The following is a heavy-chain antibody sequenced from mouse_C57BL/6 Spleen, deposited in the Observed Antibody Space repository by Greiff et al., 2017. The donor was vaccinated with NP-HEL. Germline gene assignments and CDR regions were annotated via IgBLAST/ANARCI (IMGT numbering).Heavy chain of an antibody. CDR2: IHPNSGST. CDR1: GYTFTSYW. J-gene: IGHJ1*03. CDR3: ARGGYWYFDV. V-gene: IGHV1-64*01. Sequence: VQLQQSGAELVKPGATVKLSCKASGYTFTSYWMHWVKQRPGQGLEWIGMIHPNSGSTNYNEKFKSKATLTVDKSSSTAYMQLSSLTSEDSAVYYCARGGYWYFDVWGTGTTVTVSS.